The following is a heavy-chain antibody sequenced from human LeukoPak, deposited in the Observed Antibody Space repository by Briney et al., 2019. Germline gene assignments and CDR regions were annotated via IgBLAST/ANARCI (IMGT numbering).Heavy chain of an antibody. CDR2: IWYDGSNK. CDR3: ARDASYDSSGYYSR. CDR1: GFTFSSYG. J-gene: IGHJ4*02. Sequence: QPGRSLRLSCAASGFTFSSYGMHWVRQAPGKGLEWVAVIWYDGSNKYYADSVKGRFTISRDNSKNTLYLQMNSLRAEDTAVYYCARDASYDSSGYYSRWGQGTLVTVSS. D-gene: IGHD3-22*01. V-gene: IGHV3-33*01.